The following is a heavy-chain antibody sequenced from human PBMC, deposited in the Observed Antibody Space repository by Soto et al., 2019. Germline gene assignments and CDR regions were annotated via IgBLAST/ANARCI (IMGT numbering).Heavy chain of an antibody. J-gene: IGHJ6*02. CDR3: ARGNWNYYYGFDV. V-gene: IGHV3-7*01. D-gene: IGHD1-20*01. Sequence: LRLSCAASEFTFDKYYMTWVRQAPGKGPEWVANIKPDGSEQYYVDSVKGRFTISRDNANNSLYLQMNSLRAEDTAVYFCARGNWNYYYGFDVWGQGXTVTVYS. CDR1: EFTFDKYY. CDR2: IKPDGSEQ.